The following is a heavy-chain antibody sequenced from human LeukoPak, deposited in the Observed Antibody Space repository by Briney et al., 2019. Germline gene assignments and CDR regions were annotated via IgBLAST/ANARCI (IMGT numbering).Heavy chain of an antibody. V-gene: IGHV4-38-2*02. CDR2: IYHSGST. J-gene: IGHJ6*03. CDR1: GYSISSGYY. D-gene: IGHD3-16*01. CDR3: ARDLPSWAYYYYYYMDV. Sequence: PPETLSLTCTVSGYSISSGYYWGWIRQPPGKGLEWIGSIYHSGSTYYNPSLKSRVTISVGTSKNQFSLKLSYVTAADTAVYYCARDLPSWAYYYYYYMDVWGKGTTVTVSS.